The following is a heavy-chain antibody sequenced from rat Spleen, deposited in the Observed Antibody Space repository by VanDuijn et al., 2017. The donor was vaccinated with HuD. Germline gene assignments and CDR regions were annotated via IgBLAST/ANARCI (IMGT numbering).Heavy chain of an antibody. Sequence: EVQLVESGGGLVQPGRSLKLSCAASGFTFDDYGMAWVRQAPKNGLEWVASISWGGTSTYYPDNVKGRFTISRDNAKNALYLQMNNLRSEDTAIYYCSKVLGNWFANWGQGTLVTVSS. CDR1: GFTFDDYG. J-gene: IGHJ3*01. CDR3: SKVLGNWFAN. V-gene: IGHV5-7*01. CDR2: ISWGGTST. D-gene: IGHD5-1*01.